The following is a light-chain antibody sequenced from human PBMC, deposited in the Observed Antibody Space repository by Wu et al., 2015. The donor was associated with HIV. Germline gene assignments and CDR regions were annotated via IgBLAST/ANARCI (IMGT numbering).Light chain of an antibody. CDR2: DAS. J-gene: IGKJ2*03. CDR3: QQRTNWLYS. CDR1: QSVSNS. V-gene: IGKV3-11*01. Sequence: EIVLTQSPATLSLSPGGGATLSCRASQSVSNSLAWYQQKPGQAPRLLIYDASNRATGIPARFSGSGSGTDFTLTISSLEPEDFAIYYCQQRTNWLYSFGQGTKLEIK.